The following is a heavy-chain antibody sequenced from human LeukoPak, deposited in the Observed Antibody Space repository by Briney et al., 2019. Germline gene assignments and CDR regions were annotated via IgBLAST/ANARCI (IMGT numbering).Heavy chain of an antibody. J-gene: IGHJ1*01. CDR2: IDYSGST. D-gene: IGHD6-13*01. Sequence: PSEILSLTCTVSGGSISSYYWSWIRQPPGKGLEWIGHIDYSGSTIHNPSLKSRVTISVNTSKNQFSLQLTSVTAADTAVYYCARSGGLYTSTWYFHRWGQGTLVTVSS. V-gene: IGHV4-59*01. CDR3: ARSGGLYTSTWYFHR. CDR1: GGSISSYY.